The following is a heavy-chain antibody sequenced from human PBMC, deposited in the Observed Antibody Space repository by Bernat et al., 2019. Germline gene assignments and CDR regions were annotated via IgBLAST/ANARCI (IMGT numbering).Heavy chain of an antibody. CDR1: GFTFGTFA. V-gene: IGHV3-23*04. CDR2: MTGGGTT. J-gene: IGHJ6*03. CDR3: AKFRGQLIRNYYMNV. Sequence: EVRLVESGGDLVQPGGSLRLSCAASGFTFGTFAMSWVRQAPGKGLEWVSAMTGGGTTYYADPVKGRVIISRDNSKNMLFMQMNSLTAEDTAVYYCAKFRGQLIRNYYMNVWGEGTTFTVS. D-gene: IGHD2-21*01.